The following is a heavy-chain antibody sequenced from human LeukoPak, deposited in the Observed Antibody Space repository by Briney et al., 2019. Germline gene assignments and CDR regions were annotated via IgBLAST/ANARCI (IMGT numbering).Heavy chain of an antibody. D-gene: IGHD2-8*01. CDR3: ARDGGCTNDVCYKNSDY. CDR2: INPNSGGT. V-gene: IGHV1-2*02. Sequence: ASVTVSCKASGYIFSGHYMHWVRQAPGQGLEWMGWINPNSGGTNYARRFQGRVTMTRDTSINTAYMELSRLRSDDTAVYYCARDGGCTNDVCYKNSDYWGQGTLVTVSS. CDR1: GYIFSGHY. J-gene: IGHJ4*02.